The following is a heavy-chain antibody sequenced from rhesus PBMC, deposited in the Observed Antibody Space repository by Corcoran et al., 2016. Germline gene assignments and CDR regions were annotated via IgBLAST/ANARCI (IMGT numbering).Heavy chain of an antibody. CDR1: GGSITSNY. CDR2: ISGSGGDT. CDR3: ARERGGISSDVDY. V-gene: IGHV4-173*01. Sequence: QLQLQESGPGLVKPSETLSLTCAVSGGSITSNYWNWIRQPPGKALEWIGRISGSGGDTAYTPSLKSRVTISTDTSKNQFSLKLSSVTAADTAVYYCARERGGISSDVDYWGQGVLVTVSS. D-gene: IGHD2-39*02. J-gene: IGHJ4*01.